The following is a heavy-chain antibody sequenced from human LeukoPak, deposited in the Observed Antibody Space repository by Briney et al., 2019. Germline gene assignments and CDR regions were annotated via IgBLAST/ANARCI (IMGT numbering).Heavy chain of an antibody. CDR1: GDSISTSNSY. CDR3: ARSGVITGWFDP. CDR2: IYYSGNT. Sequence: ASETLSLTCTVSGDSISTSNSYWGWIRQPPGKGLEWIGSIYYSGNTYYTASLKSRVTISVDTSKNQFSLKLSSVTAADTAVYYCARSGVITGWFDPWGQGSLVTVSS. J-gene: IGHJ5*02. D-gene: IGHD1-20*01. V-gene: IGHV4-39*07.